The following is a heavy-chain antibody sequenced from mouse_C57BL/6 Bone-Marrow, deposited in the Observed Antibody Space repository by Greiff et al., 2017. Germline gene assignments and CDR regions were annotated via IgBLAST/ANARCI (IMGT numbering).Heavy chain of an antibody. CDR3: ARGGIITPWFAY. J-gene: IGHJ3*01. V-gene: IGHV1-59*01. CDR2: IDPSDSYT. D-gene: IGHD1-1*01. CDR1: GYTFPSYW. Sequence: QVQLQQPGAELVRPGTSVKLSCKASGYTFPSYWMHWVKQRPGQGLEWIGVIDPSDSYTNYNQKFKGKATLTVDTSSSTAYMQLSSRTSEDSAVYYCARGGIITPWFAYWGQGTLVTVSA.